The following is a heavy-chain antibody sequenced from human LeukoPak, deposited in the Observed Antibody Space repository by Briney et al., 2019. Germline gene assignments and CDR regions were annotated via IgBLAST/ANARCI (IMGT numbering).Heavy chain of an antibody. D-gene: IGHD3-22*01. Sequence: GASVTVSCTASGYTFTGYYIHWVRQAPGQGLEWMGRINPNNGSTNYAQKFQGRVTMTRDMSMSTAYMELSRLRSVDTAVYYCAGEDNSSGYRPFDIWGQGTMVTVPS. CDR2: INPNNGST. V-gene: IGHV1-2*06. J-gene: IGHJ3*02. CDR3: AGEDNSSGYRPFDI. CDR1: GYTFTGYY.